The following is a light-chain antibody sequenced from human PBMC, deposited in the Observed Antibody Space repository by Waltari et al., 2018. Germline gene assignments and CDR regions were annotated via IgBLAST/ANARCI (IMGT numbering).Light chain of an antibody. J-gene: IGKJ1*01. Sequence: ASQSVGRSLVWYQQKPGQAPRLLIYGASNRATGIPDRFSGSGSGTDFSLTISTLEPEDFAVYYCQKNDRLPVTFGQGTKVEIK. CDR1: QSVGRS. CDR3: QKNDRLPVT. V-gene: IGKV3-20*01. CDR2: GAS.